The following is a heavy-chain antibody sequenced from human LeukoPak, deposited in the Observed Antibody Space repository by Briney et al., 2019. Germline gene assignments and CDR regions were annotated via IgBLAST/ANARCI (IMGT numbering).Heavy chain of an antibody. CDR2: IIPILGIA. Sequence: ASVKVSCKASGGTFSSYAISWVRQAPGQGLEWMGRIIPILGIANYAQKFQGRVTITADKSTSTAYMELSSLRSEDTAVYYCARAKEVVPAAWYDYWGQGTLVTVSS. CDR3: ARAKEVVPAAWYDY. V-gene: IGHV1-69*04. J-gene: IGHJ4*02. CDR1: GGTFSSYA. D-gene: IGHD2-2*01.